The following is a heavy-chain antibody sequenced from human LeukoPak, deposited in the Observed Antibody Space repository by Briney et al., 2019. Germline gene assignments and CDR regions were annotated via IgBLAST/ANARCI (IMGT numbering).Heavy chain of an antibody. J-gene: IGHJ5*02. D-gene: IGHD2-2*01. CDR2: IYTSGST. V-gene: IGHV4-4*07. CDR1: GGSISSYY. CDR3: AREDIVVVPDATNWFDP. Sequence: SETLSLTCTVSGGSISSYYWSWIRQPAGKGLEWIGRIYTSGSTNYNPSLKSRVTMSVDTSKNQFSLKLSSVTAADTAVYYCAREDIVVVPDATNWFDPWGQGTLVTVSS.